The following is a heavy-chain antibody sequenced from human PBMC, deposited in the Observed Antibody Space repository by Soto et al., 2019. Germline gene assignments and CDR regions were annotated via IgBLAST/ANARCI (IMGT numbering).Heavy chain of an antibody. D-gene: IGHD2-2*02. Sequence: SETLSLTCTISGGSISGYYCTWIRQSPGKGLEYIGYVYNGRTNYNPSLKSRVTISVDTSKNQFSLKLSSVTAADTAVYYCARGYCSSTSCYIWDNWFDPWGQGTLVTVSS. CDR1: GGSISGYY. CDR2: VYNGRT. V-gene: IGHV4-59*01. J-gene: IGHJ5*02. CDR3: ARGYCSSTSCYIWDNWFDP.